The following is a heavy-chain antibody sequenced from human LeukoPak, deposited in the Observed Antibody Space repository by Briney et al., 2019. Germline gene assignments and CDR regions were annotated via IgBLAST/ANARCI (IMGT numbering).Heavy chain of an antibody. V-gene: IGHV3-30*04. J-gene: IGHJ4*02. CDR1: GFTFSSFA. CDR3: ARDGGWLRFHYYFDY. CDR2: ISYDGSNK. Sequence: GGSLRLSCAASGFTFSSFAMHWVRQAPGKGLEWVAVISYDGSNKYYADSVKGRFTISRDNSKNTRYLQMNSLRAEDTAVYYCARDGGWLRFHYYFDYWGQGTLVTVSS. D-gene: IGHD5-12*01.